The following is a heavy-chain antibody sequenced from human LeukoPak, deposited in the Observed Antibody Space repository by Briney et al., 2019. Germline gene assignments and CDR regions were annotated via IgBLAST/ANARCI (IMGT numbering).Heavy chain of an antibody. D-gene: IGHD2-2*02. V-gene: IGHV4-34*01. CDR1: GGSFSGYY. Sequence: SEILSLTCAVYGGSFSGYYWSWIRQPPGEGLEWIGEINHSGSTNYNPSLKSRVTISVDTSKNQFSLKLSSVTAADTAVYYCARRAGYCSSTSCYTTGNWFDPWGQGTLVTVSS. CDR2: INHSGST. CDR3: ARRAGYCSSTSCYTTGNWFDP. J-gene: IGHJ5*02.